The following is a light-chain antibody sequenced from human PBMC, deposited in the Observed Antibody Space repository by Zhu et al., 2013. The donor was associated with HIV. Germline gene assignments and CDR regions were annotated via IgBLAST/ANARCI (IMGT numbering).Light chain of an antibody. CDR3: HQYNNWPLT. Sequence: EIVMTQSPATLSLSPGDTATLSCRASQGVSGYVAWYQQKPGQPPRLLLYDASTRAIGIPARFSGSWSGTEFTLTISSLQSADFAVYYCHQYNNWPLTFGGGTKVDIK. V-gene: IGKV3-15*01. CDR1: QGVSGY. CDR2: DAS. J-gene: IGKJ4*01.